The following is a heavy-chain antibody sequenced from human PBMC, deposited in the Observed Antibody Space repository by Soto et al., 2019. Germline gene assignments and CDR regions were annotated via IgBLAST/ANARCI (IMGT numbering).Heavy chain of an antibody. Sequence: QVQLVESGGGVVQHGRSLRLSCAASGFTFSSYGMHWVRQAPGKGLEWVAVISYDGSNKYYADSVKGRFTISRDNSKNTLYLQMNSLRAEDTAVYYCAKEYSSCWGYYGMGVWGEGTTVTVSS. D-gene: IGHD6-19*01. J-gene: IGHJ6*04. CDR3: AKEYSSCWGYYGMGV. CDR1: GFTFSSYG. V-gene: IGHV3-30*18. CDR2: ISYDGSNK.